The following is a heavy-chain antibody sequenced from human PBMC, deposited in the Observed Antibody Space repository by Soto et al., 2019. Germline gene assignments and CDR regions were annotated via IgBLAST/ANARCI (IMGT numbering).Heavy chain of an antibody. Sequence: GSLRLFCAASGFTFSSYAMSWVRQAPGKGLEWVSAISGSGGSTYYADSVKGRFTISRDNSKNTLYLQMNSLRAEDTAVYYCAKWSTYCSGGSCYSNDAFDIWGQGTMVTVS. V-gene: IGHV3-23*01. CDR1: GFTFSSYA. D-gene: IGHD2-15*01. CDR3: AKWSTYCSGGSCYSNDAFDI. CDR2: ISGSGGST. J-gene: IGHJ3*02.